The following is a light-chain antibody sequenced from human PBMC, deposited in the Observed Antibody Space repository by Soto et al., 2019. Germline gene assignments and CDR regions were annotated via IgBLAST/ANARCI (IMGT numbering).Light chain of an antibody. CDR3: QSYDTDSVV. J-gene: IGLJ2*01. Sequence: QSVLTQPPSVSGAPGQRVTITCTGSSSNIGANYDVHWYQHLPGAAPKLLIYANNIRPSGVPDRFSGSRSGITASLAIAGLQAEAEANYFCQSYDTDSVVLGGGTKLTVL. V-gene: IGLV1-40*01. CDR2: ANN. CDR1: SSNIGANYD.